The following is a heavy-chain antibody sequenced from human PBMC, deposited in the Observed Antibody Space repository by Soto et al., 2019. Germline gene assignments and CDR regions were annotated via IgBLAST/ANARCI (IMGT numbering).Heavy chain of an antibody. D-gene: IGHD6-13*01. Sequence: PSETLSLTCTVSGDSISSNNYFWGWIRQPPGKGLEWIGSISYTGSTYYSPSLESRVTISVDTSKNQFSLNLSSVTAADMAVYYCARQNRQQLDAFDIWGQGTMVTVSS. CDR1: GDSISSNNYF. J-gene: IGHJ3*02. V-gene: IGHV4-39*01. CDR3: ARQNRQQLDAFDI. CDR2: ISYTGST.